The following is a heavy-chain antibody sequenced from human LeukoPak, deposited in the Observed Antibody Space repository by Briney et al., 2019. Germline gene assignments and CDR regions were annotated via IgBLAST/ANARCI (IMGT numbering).Heavy chain of an antibody. Sequence: SETLSLTCTVSGGSISSYYWSWIRQPPGKGLEWIGYIYHSGSTNYNPSLMSRVTISVDTSKNQFSLTLSSVTTADTAVSYSARDGFWGHAFDIWGPRTMVTVSS. CDR1: GGSISSYY. CDR3: ARDGFWGHAFDI. D-gene: IGHD7-27*01. CDR2: IYHSGST. J-gene: IGHJ3*02. V-gene: IGHV4-59*01.